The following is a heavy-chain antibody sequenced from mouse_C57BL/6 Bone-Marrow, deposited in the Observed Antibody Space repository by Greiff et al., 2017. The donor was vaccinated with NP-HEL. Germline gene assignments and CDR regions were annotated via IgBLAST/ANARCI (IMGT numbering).Heavy chain of an antibody. Sequence: DVMLVESGGDLVKPGGSLKLSCAASGFTFSSYGMSWVRQTPDKRLEWVATISSGGSYTYYPDSVKGRFTISRDNAKNTLYLQMSSLKSEDTAMYYCARLGTVVATRFAYWGQGTLVTVSA. V-gene: IGHV5-6*02. CDR3: ARLGTVVATRFAY. J-gene: IGHJ3*01. CDR1: GFTFSSYG. CDR2: ISSGGSYT. D-gene: IGHD1-1*01.